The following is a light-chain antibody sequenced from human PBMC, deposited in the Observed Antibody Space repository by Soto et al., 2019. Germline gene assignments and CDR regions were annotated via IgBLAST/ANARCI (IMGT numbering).Light chain of an antibody. CDR2: GAS. CDR3: QQYGSSPLT. CDR1: QSVSSSY. V-gene: IGKV3-20*01. Sequence: EIVLTQSPGTLSLSPGERATLSCRASQSVSSSYLAWYQQKPGQAPRLIIYGASIRATGIPDRFSGSGSGTDFTLTISRMETADFAVYYCQQYGSSPLTFGGGTKVDI. J-gene: IGKJ4*01.